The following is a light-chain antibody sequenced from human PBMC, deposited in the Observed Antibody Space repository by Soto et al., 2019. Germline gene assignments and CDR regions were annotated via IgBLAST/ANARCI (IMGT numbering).Light chain of an antibody. Sequence: ERVFTQSQCTLSLFPGERATLSCLASQSVSSSYLAWYQQKPGQAPRLLIYGASSRATGIPDRFSGSGSGTDFTLTISRLEPEDFAVYYCQQYGSSPTTFGQGTKVDI. CDR2: GAS. V-gene: IGKV3-20*01. J-gene: IGKJ1*01. CDR1: QSVSSSY. CDR3: QQYGSSPTT.